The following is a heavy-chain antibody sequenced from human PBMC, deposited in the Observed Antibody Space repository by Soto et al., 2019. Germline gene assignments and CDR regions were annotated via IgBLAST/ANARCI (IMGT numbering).Heavy chain of an antibody. Sequence: QVQLVESGGGVVQPGRSLRLSCAASGFTFSNYAMHWVRQAPGKGLEWVAVISYDGSNKYYAESVKGRFTISSDNSKNTLYLQMNRLRAEDTALYYCAKYGSGYSSGWYRDYWGEGSLVTVSS. V-gene: IGHV3-30*18. J-gene: IGHJ4*02. CDR1: GFTFSNYA. D-gene: IGHD6-19*01. CDR2: ISYDGSNK. CDR3: AKYGSGYSSGWYRDY.